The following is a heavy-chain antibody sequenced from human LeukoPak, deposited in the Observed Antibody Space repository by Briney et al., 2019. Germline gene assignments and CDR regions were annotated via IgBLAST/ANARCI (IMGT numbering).Heavy chain of an antibody. J-gene: IGHJ4*02. CDR3: RVDSNFPRGGDY. V-gene: IGHV3-23*01. CDR2: ISGSGGNT. CDR1: GFTFSTYA. D-gene: IGHD4/OR15-4a*01. Sequence: GGSLRLSCAASGFTFSTYAMSWVRQAPGKGLECVSTISGSGGNTYYADSVKGRFSISRDNSKNTLYLQLNGLRAEDTAVYYCRVDSNFPRGGDYWGQGTLVTVSS.